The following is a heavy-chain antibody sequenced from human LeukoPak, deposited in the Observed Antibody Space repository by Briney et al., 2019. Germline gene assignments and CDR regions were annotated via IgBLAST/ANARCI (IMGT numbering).Heavy chain of an antibody. J-gene: IGHJ5*02. CDR3: ARRRLYPWFDP. Sequence: PSETLSLTCTVSGGSISSSSYYWGWIRQPPGKGLEWIGSIYYSGSTYYNPSLKSRVTISVDTSKNQFSLKLSSVTAADTAVYYCARRRLYPWFDPWGQGTLVTVSS. CDR1: GGSISSSSYY. D-gene: IGHD2-8*01. CDR2: IYYSGST. V-gene: IGHV4-39*01.